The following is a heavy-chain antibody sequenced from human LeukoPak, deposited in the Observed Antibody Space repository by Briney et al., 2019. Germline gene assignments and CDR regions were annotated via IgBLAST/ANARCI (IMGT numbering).Heavy chain of an antibody. CDR3: ARGVEPLAANTLAY. CDR1: GFTFSNYA. J-gene: IGHJ4*02. D-gene: IGHD1-14*01. CDR2: ISGSGDDT. V-gene: IGHV3-23*01. Sequence: SGGSLRLSCAASGFTFSNYAMTWVRQAPGKGLEWVSSISGSGDDTYYADAVKGRFTVSRDNSKNTLYVQMNSLRAEDTAVYYCARGVEPLAANTLAYWGQGTLVTVSS.